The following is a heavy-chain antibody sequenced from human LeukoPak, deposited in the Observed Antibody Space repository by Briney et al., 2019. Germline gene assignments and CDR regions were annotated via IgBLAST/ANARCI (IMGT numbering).Heavy chain of an antibody. CDR2: IYPADSDI. Sequence: GESLKISCKGSGYSINNYWIGWVRPMPGKGLEWMGIIYPADSDIRYSPSFQGQVTISADKSISTAYLQWSSLKASDTAMYYCARQEYCSGGSCYTWFDPWGQGTLVTVSS. CDR1: GYSINNYW. D-gene: IGHD2-15*01. J-gene: IGHJ5*02. CDR3: ARQEYCSGGSCYTWFDP. V-gene: IGHV5-51*01.